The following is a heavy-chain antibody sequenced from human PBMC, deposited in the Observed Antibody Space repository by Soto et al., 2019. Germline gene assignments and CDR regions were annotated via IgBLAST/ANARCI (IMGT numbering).Heavy chain of an antibody. CDR1: GFTFSSYA. V-gene: IGHV3-23*03. Sequence: PGGSLRLSCSASGFTFSSYAMTWVRQAPGKGLEWVSSIFIGGDTTYYADSVKGRFTISRDDSTSTLFLQLSSLRAEDTALYYCANFFRVSGNYYFDHWGQGTLVTVSS. CDR3: ANFFRVSGNYYFDH. J-gene: IGHJ4*02. CDR2: IFIGGDTT. D-gene: IGHD1-26*01.